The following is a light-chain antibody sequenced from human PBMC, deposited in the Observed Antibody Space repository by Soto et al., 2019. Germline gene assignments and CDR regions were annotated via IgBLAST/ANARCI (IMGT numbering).Light chain of an antibody. Sequence: TQSPSTLSVSDRERVPITCLSSQGISSWLAWYQQKPGKAPKLLIYGASSRATGIPDRFSGSGSGSDFTLTISSLQADDVAVYYCHQYYSSPSTFGQGTKVDI. CDR3: HQYYSSPST. CDR2: GAS. J-gene: IGKJ1*01. CDR1: QGISSW. V-gene: IGKV1-5*01.